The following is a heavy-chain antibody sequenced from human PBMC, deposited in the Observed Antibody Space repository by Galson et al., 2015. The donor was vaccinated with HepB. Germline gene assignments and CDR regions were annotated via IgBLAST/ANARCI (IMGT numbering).Heavy chain of an antibody. V-gene: IGHV1-46*01. CDR2: INPSGGST. J-gene: IGHJ6*03. Sequence: SVKVSCKASGYTFTSYYMHWVRQAPGQGLEWMGIINPSGGSTSYAQKFQGRVTMTRDTSTSTVYMELSSLRSEDTAAYYCARDRYCSSTSCYFRPLTSNYYMDVWGKGTTVTVSS. CDR3: ARDRYCSSTSCYFRPLTSNYYMDV. CDR1: GYTFTSYY. D-gene: IGHD2-2*01.